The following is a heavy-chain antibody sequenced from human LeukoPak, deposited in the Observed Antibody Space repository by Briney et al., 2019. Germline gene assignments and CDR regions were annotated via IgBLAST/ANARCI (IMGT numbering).Heavy chain of an antibody. V-gene: IGHV3-7*04. CDR2: IKQDGSET. CDR3: AGAYSSAVGY. D-gene: IGHD6-19*01. Sequence: GSLRLSCAASGFTFGNYWMTWVRQAPGKGLEWVANIKQDGSETYYMDSVKGRFTISRDNAKNSLYLQMNSLRAEDTAVFYCAGAYSSAVGYWGQGTLVTVSS. CDR1: GFTFGNYW. J-gene: IGHJ4*02.